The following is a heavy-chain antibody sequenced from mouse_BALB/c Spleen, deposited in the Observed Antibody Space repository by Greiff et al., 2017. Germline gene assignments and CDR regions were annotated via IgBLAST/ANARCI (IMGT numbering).Heavy chain of an antibody. J-gene: IGHJ1*01. V-gene: IGHV5-6-3*01. Sequence: EVKVVESGGGLVQPGGSLKLSCAASGFTFSSYGMSWVRQTPDKRLELVATINSNGGSTYYPDSVKGRFTISRDNAKNTLYLQMSSLKSEDTAMYYCARKYFDVWGAGTTVTVSS. CDR1: GFTFSSYG. CDR3: ARKYFDV. CDR2: INSNGGST.